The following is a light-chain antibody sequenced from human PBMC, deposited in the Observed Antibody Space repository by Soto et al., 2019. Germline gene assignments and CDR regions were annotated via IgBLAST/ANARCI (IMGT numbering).Light chain of an antibody. Sequence: SYELTQPSSVSVSPGQTARITCSGDVLAKKYARWFQQKPGQAPVLVIYKDSERPSGIPARFSGSSSGTTVTLTISGAQVEDEADYYCYSAADNNQEVFGGGTKLTV. J-gene: IGLJ2*01. CDR1: VLAKKY. V-gene: IGLV3-27*01. CDR3: YSAADNNQEV. CDR2: KDS.